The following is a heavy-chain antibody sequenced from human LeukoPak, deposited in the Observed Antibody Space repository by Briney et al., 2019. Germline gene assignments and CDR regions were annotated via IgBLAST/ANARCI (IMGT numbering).Heavy chain of an antibody. CDR3: ARHRSGSFDS. CDR1: GGSISEYY. CDR2: SYNSGST. Sequence: PSESLSLTCTVSGGSISEYYWSWIRQPPGKGLEWIGSSYNSGSTNYNPSLKSRVTISVDTSKNQLSLRLSSVPAADTAVYYCARHRSGSFDSWGQGTLVTVSS. D-gene: IGHD3-3*01. V-gene: IGHV4-59*08. J-gene: IGHJ4*02.